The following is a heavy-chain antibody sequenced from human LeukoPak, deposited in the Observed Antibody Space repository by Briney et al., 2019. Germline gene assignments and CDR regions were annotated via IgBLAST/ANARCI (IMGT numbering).Heavy chain of an antibody. V-gene: IGHV1-8*01. CDR2: MNPNSGNT. Sequence: GASVKVSRKASGYTFTSYDINWVRQATGQGLEWMGWMNPNSGNTGYAQKFQGRVTMTRNTSISTAYMELSSLRSEDTAVYYCARVTGGVIVVVDAFDIWGQGTMVTVSS. CDR3: ARVTGGVIVVVDAFDI. CDR1: GYTFTSYD. D-gene: IGHD3-22*01. J-gene: IGHJ3*02.